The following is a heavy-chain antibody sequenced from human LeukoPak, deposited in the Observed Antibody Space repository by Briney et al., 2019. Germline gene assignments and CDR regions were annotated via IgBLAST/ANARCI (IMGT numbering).Heavy chain of an antibody. Sequence: GGSLRLSCAASGFTFDDYGMSWVRQAPGKGLEWVSGISWNGGSTGYADSVKGRFTISRDNAKNSLYPQMNSLRAEDTALYYCAREMYSSGWLNAFDIWGQGTMVTVSS. CDR3: AREMYSSGWLNAFDI. CDR1: GFTFDDYG. J-gene: IGHJ3*02. D-gene: IGHD6-19*01. CDR2: ISWNGGST. V-gene: IGHV3-20*04.